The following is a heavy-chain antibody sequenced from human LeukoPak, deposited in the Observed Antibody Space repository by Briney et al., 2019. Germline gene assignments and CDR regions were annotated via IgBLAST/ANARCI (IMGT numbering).Heavy chain of an antibody. Sequence: GGSLRLSCAASGFTFSSYWMSWVRQAPGKGLEWVANIKQDGSEKYHVDSVKGRFTISRDNAKNSLYLQMNSLRAEDTAVYYCARDGLWFGELLQLDYWGQGTLVTVSS. CDR1: GFTFSSYW. D-gene: IGHD3-10*01. CDR2: IKQDGSEK. J-gene: IGHJ4*02. CDR3: ARDGLWFGELLQLDY. V-gene: IGHV3-7*01.